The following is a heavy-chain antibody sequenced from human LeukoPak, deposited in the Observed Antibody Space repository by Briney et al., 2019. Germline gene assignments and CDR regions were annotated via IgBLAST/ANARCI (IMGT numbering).Heavy chain of an antibody. CDR3: AKAMESSGSYYACFDS. CDR1: GFTFSSYA. Sequence: PGGSLRLSCAASGFTFSSYAMSWVRQAPGKGLERVSVISGSGGGTYYADSAEGRFTISRDNSKNTLYLQMNSLRAEDTAVYYCAKAMESSGSYYACFDSWGQGTLVTVSS. D-gene: IGHD1-26*01. J-gene: IGHJ4*02. V-gene: IGHV3-23*01. CDR2: ISGSGGGT.